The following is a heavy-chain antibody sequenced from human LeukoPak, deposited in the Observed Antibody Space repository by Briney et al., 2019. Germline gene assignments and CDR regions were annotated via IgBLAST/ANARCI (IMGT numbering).Heavy chain of an antibody. V-gene: IGHV6-1*01. D-gene: IGHD7-27*01. CDR3: ARGWGGFDY. CDR2: TCYRSRWYN. CDR1: GDSVSSNSAA. J-gene: IGHJ4*02. Sequence: SQTLSLTCAISGDSVSSNSAAWNGIRQSPSRGLEWLGRTCYRSRWYNDYAVSVKSRVTINPDTSKNQFSLQLNSLTPEDTAVYYCARGWGGFDYWGQGTLVTVSS.